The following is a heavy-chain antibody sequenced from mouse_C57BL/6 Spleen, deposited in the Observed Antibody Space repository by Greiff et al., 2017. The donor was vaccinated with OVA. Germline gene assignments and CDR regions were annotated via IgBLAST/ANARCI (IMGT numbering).Heavy chain of an antibody. CDR1: GYAFSSSW. J-gene: IGHJ2*01. CDR3: ARSLPYFDY. Sequence: QVQLQQSGPELVKPGASVKISCKASGYAFSSSWMNWVKQRPGKGLEWIGRIYPGDGDTSYNGKFKGKATLTADKSSSTAYMQLSSLTSEDSAVYFCARSLPYFDYWGQGTTLTVSS. CDR2: IYPGDGDT. V-gene: IGHV1-82*01. D-gene: IGHD5-5*01.